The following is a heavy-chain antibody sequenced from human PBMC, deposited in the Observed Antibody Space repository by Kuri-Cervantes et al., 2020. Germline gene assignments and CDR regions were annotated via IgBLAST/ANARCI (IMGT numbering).Heavy chain of an antibody. CDR2: ISNSGSTI. J-gene: IGHJ4*02. CDR1: GFTFSDYY. D-gene: IGHD6-6*01. CDR3: ARSPYSSSSLSLDY. Sequence: GGSLRLSCAASGFTFSDYYMTWIRQAPGKGLEWVSYISNSGSTIYYADSVKGRFTISRDNAKNSLYLQMNSLRAEDTAVYYCARSPYSSSSLSLDYWGQGTLVTVSS. V-gene: IGHV3-11*04.